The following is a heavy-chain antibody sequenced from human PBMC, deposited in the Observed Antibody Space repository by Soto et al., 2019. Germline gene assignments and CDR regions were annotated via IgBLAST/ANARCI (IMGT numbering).Heavy chain of an antibody. CDR1: GYDFTSYG. V-gene: IGHV1-18*01. D-gene: IGHD2-21*01. CDR2: SSAYNGKR. J-gene: IGHJ3*02. CDR3: ARGRIVASIHDAFEI. Sequence: QGQLLQSGDEVKKPRASVRVSCRASGYDFTSYGISWVRQAPGQGREWVSWSSAYNGKRDTAQKFQGRVTMTLDTSTDTAHMELGDLTSADTAVYYCARGRIVASIHDAFEIWGQGTMVAASS.